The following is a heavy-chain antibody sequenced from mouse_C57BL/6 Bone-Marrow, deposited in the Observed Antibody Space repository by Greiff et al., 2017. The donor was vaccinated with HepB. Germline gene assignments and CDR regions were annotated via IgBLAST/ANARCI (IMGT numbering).Heavy chain of an antibody. D-gene: IGHD1-1*01. CDR3: ARDRRDYYGSSPYAMDY. CDR1: GFTFSSYA. V-gene: IGHV5-4*01. Sequence: EVKLVESGGGLVKPGGSLKLSCAASGFTFSSYAMSWVRQTPEKRLEWVATISDGGYTYYPDNVKGRFTISRDNAKNNLYLQMSHLKSEDTAMYYCARDRRDYYGSSPYAMDYWGQGTSVTVSS. CDR2: ISDGGYT. J-gene: IGHJ4*01.